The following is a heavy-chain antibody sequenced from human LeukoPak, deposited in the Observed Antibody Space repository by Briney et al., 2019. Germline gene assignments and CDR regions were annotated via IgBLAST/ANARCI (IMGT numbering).Heavy chain of an antibody. CDR2: IKQDGSEK. CDR3: ARGIRGSFFWSGYSANHFDY. Sequence: GGSLRLSCAASGFTFSSYWMSWVRQAPGKGPEWVANIKQDGSEKYYVDSVKGRFTISRDNAKNSLYLQMNSLRAEDTAVYYCARGIRGSFFWSGYSANHFDYWGQGTLVTVSS. V-gene: IGHV3-7*01. D-gene: IGHD3-3*01. CDR1: GFTFSSYW. J-gene: IGHJ4*02.